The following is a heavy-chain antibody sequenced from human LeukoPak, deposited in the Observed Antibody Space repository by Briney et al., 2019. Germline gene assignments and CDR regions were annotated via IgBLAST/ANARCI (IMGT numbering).Heavy chain of an antibody. CDR1: GFTFSSHG. D-gene: IGHD1-7*01. CDR3: AKDERNWNYNLASQTYD. Sequence: GGSLRLSCAASGFTFSSHGMSWVRQTPGKGLEWVSAISGSGDATYYADSVKGRFTISRDNSKNTLYLQMSSLRAEDTAVYYCAKDERNWNYNLASQTYDWGQGTLVTVSS. J-gene: IGHJ4*02. CDR2: ISGSGDAT. V-gene: IGHV3-23*01.